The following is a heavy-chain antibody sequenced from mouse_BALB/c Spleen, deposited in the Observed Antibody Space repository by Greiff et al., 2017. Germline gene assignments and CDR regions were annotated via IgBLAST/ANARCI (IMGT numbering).Heavy chain of an antibody. Sequence: EVHLVESGGGLVKPGGSLKLSCAASGFTFSSYTMSWVRQTPEKRLEWVATISSGGSYTYYPDSVKGRFTISRDNAKNTLYLQMSSLKSEDTAMYYCTRDGLRQVYAMDYWGQGTSVTVSS. CDR2: ISSGGSYT. J-gene: IGHJ4*01. D-gene: IGHD2-4*01. V-gene: IGHV5-6-4*01. CDR1: GFTFSSYT. CDR3: TRDGLRQVYAMDY.